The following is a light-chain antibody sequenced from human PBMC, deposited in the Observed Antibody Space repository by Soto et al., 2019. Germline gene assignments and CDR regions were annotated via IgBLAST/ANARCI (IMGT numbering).Light chain of an antibody. CDR1: QTISTA. CDR2: KAS. V-gene: IGKV1-5*03. J-gene: IGKJ1*01. Sequence: DTQMTQSPSTLSSFVGDIVTITRRASQTISTALAWYQQKPAKAPKLVXYKASTLKSGVPSRFSGSGSETHFTLTITSLQPEDFATYFCQQTYSAPPWTFGPGTKVDIK. CDR3: QQTYSAPPWT.